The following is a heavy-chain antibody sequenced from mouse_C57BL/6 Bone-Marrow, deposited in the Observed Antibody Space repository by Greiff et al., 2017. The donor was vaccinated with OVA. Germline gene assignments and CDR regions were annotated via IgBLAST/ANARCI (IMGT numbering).Heavy chain of an antibody. CDR3: ARFYYGSSSPYAMDY. V-gene: IGHV1-76*01. Sequence: QVQLQQSGAELVRPGASVKLSCKASGYTFTDYYINWVKQRPGQGLEWIARIYPGSGNTYYNEKFKGKATLTAEKSSSTAYMQLSSLTSEDSAVYFCARFYYGSSSPYAMDYWGQGTSVTVSS. D-gene: IGHD1-1*01. CDR1: GYTFTDYY. CDR2: IYPGSGNT. J-gene: IGHJ4*01.